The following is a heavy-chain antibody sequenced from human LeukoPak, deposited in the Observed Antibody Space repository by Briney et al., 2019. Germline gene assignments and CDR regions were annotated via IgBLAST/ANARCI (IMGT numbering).Heavy chain of an antibody. CDR1: GYTFTSYY. D-gene: IGHD6-13*01. CDR3: ARGLYSSSWSLNFDY. Sequence: ASVKVSCKASGYTFTSYYTHWVRQAPGQGLEWMGIINPSGGSTSYAQKFQGRVTMTRDTSTRTVYMDLSSLRSEDTAVYYCARGLYSSSWSLNFDYWGQGTLVTVSS. J-gene: IGHJ4*02. V-gene: IGHV1-46*01. CDR2: INPSGGST.